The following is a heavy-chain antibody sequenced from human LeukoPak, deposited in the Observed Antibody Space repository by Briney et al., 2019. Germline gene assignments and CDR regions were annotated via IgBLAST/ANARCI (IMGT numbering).Heavy chain of an antibody. Sequence: ASVKVSCKASGYTFTSYGISWVRQAPGQGLEWMGWISAYNGNTNYAQKLQGRVTMTTDTSTSTAYMELRSLRSDDTAVYYRARDILWFGEFSPNNWFDPWGQGTLVTVSS. CDR1: GYTFTSYG. V-gene: IGHV1-18*01. D-gene: IGHD3-10*01. J-gene: IGHJ5*02. CDR3: ARDILWFGEFSPNNWFDP. CDR2: ISAYNGNT.